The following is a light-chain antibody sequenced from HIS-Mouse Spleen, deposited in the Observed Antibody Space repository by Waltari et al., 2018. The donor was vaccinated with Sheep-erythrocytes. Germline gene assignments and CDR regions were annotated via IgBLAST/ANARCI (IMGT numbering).Light chain of an antibody. CDR2: EGS. CDR3: CSYAGSSTPWV. J-gene: IGLJ3*02. CDR1: SSDVGGYNL. Sequence: QSALTQPASVSGSPGQSITISCTGTSSDVGGYNLVSWYQQHPGKAPKLMIYEGSKRPSGVSNRFSGSKSGNTASLTISRLQAEDEADYYCCSYAGSSTPWVFGGGTKLTVL. V-gene: IGLV2-23*01.